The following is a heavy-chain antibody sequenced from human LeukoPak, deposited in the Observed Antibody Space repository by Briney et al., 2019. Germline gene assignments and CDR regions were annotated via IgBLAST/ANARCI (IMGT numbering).Heavy chain of an antibody. J-gene: IGHJ4*02. Sequence: PGGSLRLSCAASGFTFSSYAMSWVRQAPGKGLEWVSAISGSGGSTYYADSVKGRFTISRDNSKNTLYLQMNSLRAEDRAVYYCAKGPEAYCGGDCYADYYFDYWGQGTLVTVSS. CDR2: ISGSGGST. CDR3: AKGPEAYCGGDCYADYYFDY. D-gene: IGHD2-21*02. CDR1: GFTFSSYA. V-gene: IGHV3-23*01.